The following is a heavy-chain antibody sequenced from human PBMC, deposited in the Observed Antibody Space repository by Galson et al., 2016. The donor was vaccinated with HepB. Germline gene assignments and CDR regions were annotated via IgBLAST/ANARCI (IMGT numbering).Heavy chain of an antibody. CDR1: GFTHRTRAVG. Sequence: PSLVTPPQTLTLTCTFSGFTHRTRAVGVGWIRQPPGKALEWLALIFWDDDKRYWPSLRHRLTVSKDTTKNQVVLRLTNMDPVDSATYYCAHVLNFFESSGFYLLFDHWCQGIPVSVSS. D-gene: IGHD3-22*01. CDR2: IFWDDDK. CDR3: AHVLNFFESSGFYLLFDH. J-gene: IGHJ4*02. V-gene: IGHV2-5*02.